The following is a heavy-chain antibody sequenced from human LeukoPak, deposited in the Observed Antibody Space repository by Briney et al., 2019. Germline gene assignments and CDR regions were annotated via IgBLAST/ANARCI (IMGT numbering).Heavy chain of an antibody. CDR2: IYYSGST. D-gene: IGHD6-13*01. Sequence: PSETLSLTCTVSGGSISSGGYYWSWIRQHPGKGLEWIGYIYYSGSTYYNPSLKSRVTISVDTSKNQFSLKLSSVTAADTAVYYCARGTSQQLVDYWGQGTPVTVSS. V-gene: IGHV4-31*03. CDR3: ARGTSQQLVDY. CDR1: GGSISSGGYY. J-gene: IGHJ4*02.